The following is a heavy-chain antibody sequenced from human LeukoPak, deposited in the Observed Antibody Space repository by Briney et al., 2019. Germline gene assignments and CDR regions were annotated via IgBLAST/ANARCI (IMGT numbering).Heavy chain of an antibody. CDR2: IRSKAYGGTT. V-gene: IGHV3-49*03. J-gene: IGHJ3*02. CDR1: GFTFGDHA. D-gene: IGHD4-17*01. Sequence: GGSLRLSCLASGFTFGDHAMSWFRQAPGKRLEWVGFIRSKAYGGTTEYAASVKGRFTISRDDSKSIAYLQMNSLKTEDTAVYYCTRHRPRYDYGDYRDAFDIWGQGTMVTVSP. CDR3: TRHRPRYDYGDYRDAFDI.